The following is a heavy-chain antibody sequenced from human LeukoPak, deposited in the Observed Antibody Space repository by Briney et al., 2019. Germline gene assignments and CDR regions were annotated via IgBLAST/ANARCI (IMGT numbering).Heavy chain of an antibody. Sequence: GGSLRLSCAAPGFAFNEYYMSWIRQAPGKGLEWVSYISSSTTHTRYAESVNGRFSISRDNVKRSLHLEMNSLRADDTAVYYCARTIVASFYSDFWGQGTLVIVSS. CDR2: ISSSTTHT. CDR3: ARTIVASFYSDF. D-gene: IGHD2-21*01. CDR1: GFAFNEYY. J-gene: IGHJ4*02. V-gene: IGHV3-11*03.